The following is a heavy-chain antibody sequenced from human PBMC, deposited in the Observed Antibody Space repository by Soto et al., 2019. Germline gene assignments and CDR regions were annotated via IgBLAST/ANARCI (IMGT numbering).Heavy chain of an antibody. CDR3: AREGSYSAYNFAHGIQLWSFDF. CDR2: IFSSGST. CDR1: GGSINTFY. D-gene: IGHD5-12*01. J-gene: IGHJ4*02. Sequence: PSETPSLTCTVSGGSINTFYWSWVRQPAGKGLEWIGRIFSSGSTSFNPSLESRVAMSVDTSKNHFSLNLSSVTAADMAVYYCAREGSYSAYNFAHGIQLWSFDFWGQGALVTVSS. V-gene: IGHV4-4*07.